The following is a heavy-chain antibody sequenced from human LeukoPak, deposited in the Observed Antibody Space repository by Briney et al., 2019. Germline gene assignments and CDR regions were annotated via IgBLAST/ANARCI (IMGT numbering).Heavy chain of an antibody. Sequence: PSETLSLTCTVSGGSISSYYWSWIRQPPGKGLEWIGYIYYSGSTNYNPSLKSRVTISVDTSKNQFSLKLSSVTAADTAVYCCARGSIGDSSGYFTYYFDYWGQGTLVTVSS. J-gene: IGHJ4*02. CDR2: IYYSGST. CDR3: ARGSIGDSSGYFTYYFDY. D-gene: IGHD3-22*01. V-gene: IGHV4-59*01. CDR1: GGSISSYY.